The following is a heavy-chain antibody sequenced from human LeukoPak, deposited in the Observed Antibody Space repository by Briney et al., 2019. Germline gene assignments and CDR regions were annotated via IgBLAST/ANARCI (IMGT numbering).Heavy chain of an antibody. J-gene: IGHJ6*02. Sequence: PSQTLSLTCTVSGGSISSGGYYWSWIRQHPGKGLEWIGYIYYSGSTYYNPSLKSRVTISVDTSKNQFSLKLSSVTAADTAVYYCARVGLQYLHYYGMDVWGQGTTVTVSS. CDR1: GGSISSGGYY. CDR2: IYYSGST. D-gene: IGHD4-4*01. V-gene: IGHV4-31*03. CDR3: ARVGLQYLHYYGMDV.